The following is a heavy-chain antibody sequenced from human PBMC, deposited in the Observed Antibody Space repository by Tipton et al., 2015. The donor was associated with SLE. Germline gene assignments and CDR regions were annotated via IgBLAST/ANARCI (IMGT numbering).Heavy chain of an antibody. Sequence: TLSLTCTVSGGSISSNYWIWIRQPPGKGLEWIGYISYGGGTNYNPALKSRVTMSVDKAKNQFSLKLTSVTAGDTAVYYCARGLLTWRGAIVGVDVWGQGTTVNVSS. J-gene: IGHJ6*02. CDR3: ARGLLTWRGAIVGVDV. D-gene: IGHD2-21*02. CDR2: ISYGGGT. V-gene: IGHV4-59*08. CDR1: GGSISSNY.